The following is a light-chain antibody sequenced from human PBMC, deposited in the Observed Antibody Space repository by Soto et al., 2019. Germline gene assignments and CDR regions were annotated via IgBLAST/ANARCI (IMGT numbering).Light chain of an antibody. CDR1: QSVSSN. V-gene: IGKV3-15*01. CDR2: GAS. CDR3: QQYNNWPRT. Sequence: EIVMTQSPATLSVSPGERATLSCRASQSVSSNLAWFQQKPGQAPGLLIYGASNRATGIPARFSGSGSGTEFTLTISSLQSEDVALYYCQQYNNWPRTFGQGTKVEIK. J-gene: IGKJ1*01.